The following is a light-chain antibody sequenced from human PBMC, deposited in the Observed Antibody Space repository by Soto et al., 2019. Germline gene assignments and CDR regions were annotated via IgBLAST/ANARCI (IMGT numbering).Light chain of an antibody. V-gene: IGKV3-20*01. CDR2: DAS. Sequence: EIVLTQSPGTVSLSPGERATLSFRASQSVSSNYLAWYQQKPGQAPRLLMYDASSRATGIPDRFSGSGSGTDFTLTISRLEPEDFAVYYCQQYSSSRTFGQGTKV. CDR3: QQYSSSRT. CDR1: QSVSSNY. J-gene: IGKJ1*01.